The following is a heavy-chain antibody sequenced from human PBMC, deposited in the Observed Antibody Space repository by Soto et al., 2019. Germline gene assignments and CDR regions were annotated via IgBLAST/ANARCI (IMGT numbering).Heavy chain of an antibody. CDR1: RVTFGDSW. CDR3: ASLGRHG. D-gene: IGHD3-16*01. CDR2: IKQDGSEK. J-gene: IGHJ6*02. V-gene: IGHV3-7*01. Sequence: PGGSLRLSWAASRVTFGDSWMDWVRQAPGKGPEWVANIKQDGSEKNYVDSVKGRFTISRDNAKNSLYLQMNSLRAEDTAVYYCASLGRHGWGQGTTVTVSS.